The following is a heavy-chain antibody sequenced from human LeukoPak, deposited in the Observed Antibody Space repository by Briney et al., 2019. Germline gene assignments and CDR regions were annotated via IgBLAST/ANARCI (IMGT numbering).Heavy chain of an antibody. CDR1: GYTFTSYH. J-gene: IGHJ6*03. CDR2: INPSGGTT. D-gene: IGHD6-13*01. Sequence: ASVKVSCKASGYTFTSYHMHWVRRAPGQGLEWMRIINPSGGTTNYAQKFRGRVTMTRDMSTSTVYMELSSLRSEDTAVYYCARGLQLGLYYYYYSYMDVWGRGTTVTVSS. V-gene: IGHV1-46*01. CDR3: ARGLQLGLYYYYYSYMDV.